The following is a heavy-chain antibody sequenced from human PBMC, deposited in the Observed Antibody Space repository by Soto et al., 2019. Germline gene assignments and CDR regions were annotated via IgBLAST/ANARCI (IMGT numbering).Heavy chain of an antibody. CDR2: INHSGST. Sequence: SETLSLTCAVYGGSFSGYYWSWIRQPPGKGLEWIGEINHSGSTNYNPSLKSRVTISVDTSKNQFSLKLSSVTAADTAVYYCAREGRYCSSTSCYPNDYWGQGTLVTVSS. J-gene: IGHJ4*02. D-gene: IGHD2-2*01. CDR1: GGSFSGYY. V-gene: IGHV4-34*01. CDR3: AREGRYCSSTSCYPNDY.